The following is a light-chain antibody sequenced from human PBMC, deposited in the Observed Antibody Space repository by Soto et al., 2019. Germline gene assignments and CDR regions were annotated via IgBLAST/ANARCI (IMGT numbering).Light chain of an antibody. CDR1: KLGDKY. Sequence: SYELTQPPSVSGSPGQTASITCSGDKLGDKYACWYQQKPGQSPVLVIYQDSKRPSGIPERFSGSNSGNTATLTISGTQAMDEADYYCQAWDSSHVVFGGGTKVTVL. CDR2: QDS. V-gene: IGLV3-1*01. J-gene: IGLJ2*01. CDR3: QAWDSSHVV.